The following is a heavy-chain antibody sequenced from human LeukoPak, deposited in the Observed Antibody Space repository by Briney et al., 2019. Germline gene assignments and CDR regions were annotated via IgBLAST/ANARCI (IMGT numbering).Heavy chain of an antibody. CDR3: SLNTAAAFDI. CDR2: IYCSGST. J-gene: IGHJ3*02. CDR1: GGSISSSSYY. V-gene: IGHV4-39*01. Sequence: SETLSLTCTVSGGSISSSSYYWGWIRQPPGKGLEWIGSIYCSGSTYYNPSLKSRVTISVDTSKNQFSLKLSSMTAADTAVYYCSLNTAAAFDIWGQGTMVTVSS. D-gene: IGHD4-17*01.